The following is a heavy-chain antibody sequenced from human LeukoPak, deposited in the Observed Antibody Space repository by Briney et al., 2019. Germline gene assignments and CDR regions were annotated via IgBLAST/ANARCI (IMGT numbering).Heavy chain of an antibody. V-gene: IGHV3-23*01. CDR2: ITGSGGST. D-gene: IGHD3-10*01. Sequence: GGSLRPSCAASGFTFSSYAMNWVRQAPGKGLEWVSGITGSGGSTYYADSVKGRFTISRDNSKSTLYLQMNSLRAEDTAVYYCAKGTGSGSSNWFDPWGQGTLVTVSS. CDR3: AKGTGSGSSNWFDP. J-gene: IGHJ5*02. CDR1: GFTFSSYA.